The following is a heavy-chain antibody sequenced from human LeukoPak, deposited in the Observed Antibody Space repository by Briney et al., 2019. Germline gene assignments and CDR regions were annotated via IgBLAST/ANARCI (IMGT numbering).Heavy chain of an antibody. CDR3: TGNYYGSRSYADFDY. CDR2: LRSPAYGYAR. CDR1: GFTFSGSA. J-gene: IGHJ4*02. D-gene: IGHD3-10*01. V-gene: IGHV3-73*01. Sequence: GGSLRLSCAASGFTFSGSALHWVRQASGRGLEWVGRLRSPAYGYARAYAASVKGRFTIARDDSKNTAYLQMASLKTEDTAVYYCTGNYYGSRSYADFDYWGQGTLVTVSS.